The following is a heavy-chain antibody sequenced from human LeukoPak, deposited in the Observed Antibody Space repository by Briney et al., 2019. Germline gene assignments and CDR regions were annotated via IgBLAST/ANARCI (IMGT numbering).Heavy chain of an antibody. V-gene: IGHV3-53*04. J-gene: IGHJ4*02. Sequence: GGSLRLSCAASGFSVTNKYMSWVRQAPRKGLEWVSVIYSGGSTHYADSVKGRFTISRHNSKNTLYLQMNSLRADDTAVYYCARSNGSGNYHPFDDWGQGTLVTVSS. D-gene: IGHD3-10*01. CDR3: ARSNGSGNYHPFDD. CDR2: IYSGGST. CDR1: GFSVTNKY.